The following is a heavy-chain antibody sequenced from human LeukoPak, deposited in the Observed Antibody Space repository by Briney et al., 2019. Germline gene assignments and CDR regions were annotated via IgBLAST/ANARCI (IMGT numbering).Heavy chain of an antibody. D-gene: IGHD3-22*01. CDR3: ARTDYFDSSGYKYYFDY. Sequence: SETLSLTCTVSGYSISSGYYWGWIRQSPGKGLELIGSIYHSGTTYYNPSLKSRVTISVDTSKNQFSLKLSSVTAADTAVYYCARTDYFDSSGYKYYFDYWGPGTLVTVSS. V-gene: IGHV4-38-2*02. CDR2: IYHSGTT. J-gene: IGHJ4*02. CDR1: GYSISSGYY.